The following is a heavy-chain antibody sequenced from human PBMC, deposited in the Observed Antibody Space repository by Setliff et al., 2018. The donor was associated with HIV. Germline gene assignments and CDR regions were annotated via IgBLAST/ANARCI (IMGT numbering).Heavy chain of an antibody. CDR3: ARGGYSSKWYSWFDP. V-gene: IGHV4-39*07. CDR2: VYHSGST. D-gene: IGHD2-2*01. J-gene: IGHJ5*01. CDR1: GGSISGSSYY. Sequence: SETLSLTCSVSGGSISGSSYYWGWIRQPPGKGLEWIGSVYHSGSTYYNPSLKSRVTISVDKSKNQFSVKLRSVTAADTAVYYCARGGYSSKWYSWFDPWGQGTLVTVSS.